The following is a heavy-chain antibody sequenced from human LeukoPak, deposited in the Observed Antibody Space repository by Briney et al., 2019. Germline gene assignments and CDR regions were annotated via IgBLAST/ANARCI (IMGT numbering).Heavy chain of an antibody. CDR2: IFYSGST. J-gene: IGHJ6*03. V-gene: IGHV4-39*07. CDR1: SGSISTSNYY. CDR3: ARVSSVWMKDYYYYMDV. Sequence: SETLSLTCTVSSGSISTSNYYWGWVRQPPGKALEWIGNIFYSGSTYYSPSLKSRVTISLDTSRNQFSLKLSSVTAADTAVYYCARVSSVWMKDYYYYMDVWGKGTTVTVSS. D-gene: IGHD5-12*01.